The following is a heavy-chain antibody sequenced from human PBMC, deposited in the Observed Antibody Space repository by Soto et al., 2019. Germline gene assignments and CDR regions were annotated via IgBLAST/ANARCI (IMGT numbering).Heavy chain of an antibody. Sequence: SEPLSLNRTVSGGSISSSSYYWDWIRQPPGKGLEWIGSIYYSGSTYYKPSLKSRVTTSVDTSKNQFSLKLSSVTAADTAVYYCARRITMVRGVIIKGYFDYWGQGTLVTVSS. CDR2: IYYSGST. J-gene: IGHJ4*02. CDR1: GGSISSSSYY. D-gene: IGHD3-10*01. CDR3: ARRITMVRGVIIKGYFDY. V-gene: IGHV4-39*01.